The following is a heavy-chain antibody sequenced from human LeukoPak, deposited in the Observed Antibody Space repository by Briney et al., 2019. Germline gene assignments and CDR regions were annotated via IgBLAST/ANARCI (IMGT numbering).Heavy chain of an antibody. CDR1: GFTLGDYA. CDR2: IRSKAYGGTT. D-gene: IGHD6-6*01. V-gene: IGHV3-49*03. Sequence: PGGSLRLSCTASGFTLGDYAMSWFRQAPGKGLEWVGFIRSKAYGGTTEYAASVKGRFTISRDDSKSIAYLQMNSLKTEDTAVYYCTRDRHEYSSSYGLPYYYYGMDVWGQGTTVTVSS. CDR3: TRDRHEYSSSYGLPYYYYGMDV. J-gene: IGHJ6*02.